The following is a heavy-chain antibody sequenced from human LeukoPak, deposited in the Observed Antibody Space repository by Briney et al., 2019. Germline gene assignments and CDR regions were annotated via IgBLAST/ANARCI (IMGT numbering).Heavy chain of an antibody. CDR1: GYTFTSYY. J-gene: IGHJ4*02. CDR3: ARENGSGSYAVPGFDY. D-gene: IGHD3-10*01. V-gene: IGHV1-46*01. CDR2: INPSGGST. Sequence: APVKVSCKAPGYTFTSYYMHWVQQAPGQGLEWMGIINPSGGSTSYAQKFQGRVTMTRDTSTSTVYMELSSLRSEDTAVYYCARENGSGSYAVPGFDYWGQGTLVTVSS.